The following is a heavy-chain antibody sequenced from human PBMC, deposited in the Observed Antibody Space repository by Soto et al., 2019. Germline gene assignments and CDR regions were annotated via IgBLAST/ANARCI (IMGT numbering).Heavy chain of an antibody. D-gene: IGHD2-8*01. Sequence: GESLKISCETSGYDFTRNWIGWVRQRPGKGLEWVGLVYPRGSDTRYSPSFRGHVSMSADESVRTAYLQWTSLEASDTAIYYCARHFCTTTDCSMSFVNWGPGPPVTLST. V-gene: IGHV5-51*01. CDR3: ARHFCTTTDCSMSFVN. J-gene: IGHJ1*01. CDR1: GYDFTRNW. CDR2: VYPRGSDT.